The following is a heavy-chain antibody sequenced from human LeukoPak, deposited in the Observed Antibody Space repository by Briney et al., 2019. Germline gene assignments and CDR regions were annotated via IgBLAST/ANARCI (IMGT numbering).Heavy chain of an antibody. Sequence: GGSLRLSCAASGFTFSSYAMSWVRQAPGKGLEWVSAISGSGGSTYYADSVKGRFTISRDNSKNTLYLQMNSLRAEDTAVYYCAKVRFGCSSTSCLDAFDIWGQGTMVTVSS. D-gene: IGHD2-2*01. J-gene: IGHJ3*02. CDR2: ISGSGGST. CDR1: GFTFSSYA. V-gene: IGHV3-23*01. CDR3: AKVRFGCSSTSCLDAFDI.